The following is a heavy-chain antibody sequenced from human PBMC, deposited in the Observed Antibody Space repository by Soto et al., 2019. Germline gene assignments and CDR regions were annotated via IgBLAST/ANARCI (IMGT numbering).Heavy chain of an antibody. J-gene: IGHJ4*02. CDR3: ARGPHMINYKWVFDF. Sequence: AGGSLRLSCAASGFTFDDYAMGWVRQAPGKGLEWVSAINWNGVTTNYADSVKGRFTISRDNDKNSLYVQMNTLRAEDMALYYCARGPHMINYKWVFDFWGQGTLVTVSS. CDR1: GFTFDDYA. CDR2: INWNGVTT. D-gene: IGHD1-1*01. V-gene: IGHV3-20*04.